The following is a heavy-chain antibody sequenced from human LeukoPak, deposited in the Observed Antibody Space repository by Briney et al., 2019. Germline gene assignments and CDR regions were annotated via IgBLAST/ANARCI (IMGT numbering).Heavy chain of an antibody. CDR3: ARARDNYDRSGFSALDY. J-gene: IGHJ4*02. CDR2: ISGSGSYI. Sequence: GGSLRLSCAASGFTFSSHFMNWVRQAPGKGLEWVSSISGSGSYIYYADSLKGRFTISRDNSKNTLYLQMDSLRAEDTAVYYCARARDNYDRSGFSALDYWGQGTLVTVSS. D-gene: IGHD3-22*01. V-gene: IGHV3-21*01. CDR1: GFTFSSHF.